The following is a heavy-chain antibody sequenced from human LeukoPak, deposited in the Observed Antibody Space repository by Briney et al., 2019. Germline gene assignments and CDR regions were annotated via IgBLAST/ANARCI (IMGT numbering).Heavy chain of an antibody. Sequence: SETLSLTCTVSGGSISSSSYYWGWIRQPPGKGLEWIGSIYYSGSTNYNPSLKSRVTMPVDTSKNQFSLKLSSVTAADTAVYYCAREKMITMIVVVFDYWGQGTLVTVSS. J-gene: IGHJ4*02. V-gene: IGHV4-39*07. CDR1: GGSISSSSYY. CDR3: AREKMITMIVVVFDY. CDR2: IYYSGST. D-gene: IGHD3-22*01.